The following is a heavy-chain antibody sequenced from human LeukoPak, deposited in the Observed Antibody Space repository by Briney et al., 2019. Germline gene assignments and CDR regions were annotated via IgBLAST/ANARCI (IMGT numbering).Heavy chain of an antibody. CDR3: ARNLGGYTYAFDY. CDR2: INYSGST. Sequence: SETLSLTCSVSGGSFRTNYWSWIRQPPGKGLECIGYINYSGSTKYNPSLKSRVPISLDTSKNQFSLRLSSVTAADTAMYYCARNLGGYTYAFDYWGQGALVTVSS. J-gene: IGHJ4*02. V-gene: IGHV4-59*01. D-gene: IGHD5-18*01. CDR1: GGSFRTNY.